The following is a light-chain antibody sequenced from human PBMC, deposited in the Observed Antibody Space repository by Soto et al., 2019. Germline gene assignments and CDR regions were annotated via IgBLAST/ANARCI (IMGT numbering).Light chain of an antibody. J-gene: IGKJ4*01. CDR3: QLYGDSPT. CDR2: DVS. Sequence: IVLTQSPGTLSLSPGERATLSCRASQSVTSKYLAWFHQKPGQAPRLLLYDVSTRATGFPDRFSGSGSGTDFTLTISRLEPEDFAVYYCQLYGDSPTFGGGTKVEIK. V-gene: IGKV3-20*01. CDR1: QSVTSKY.